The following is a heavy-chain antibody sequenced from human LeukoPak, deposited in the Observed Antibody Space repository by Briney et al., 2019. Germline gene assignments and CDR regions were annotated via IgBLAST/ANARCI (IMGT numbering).Heavy chain of an antibody. J-gene: IGHJ5*02. CDR1: GGSISSYY. Sequence: TASETLSLTCAVSGGSISSYYWSWIRQPPGKGLEWIGYIYYSGSTNYNPSLKSRVTISVDTSKNQFSLKLSSVTAAGTAVYYCASLGCSGGSCYWFDPWGQGTLVTVSS. V-gene: IGHV4-59*01. CDR3: ASLGCSGGSCYWFDP. CDR2: IYYSGST. D-gene: IGHD2-15*01.